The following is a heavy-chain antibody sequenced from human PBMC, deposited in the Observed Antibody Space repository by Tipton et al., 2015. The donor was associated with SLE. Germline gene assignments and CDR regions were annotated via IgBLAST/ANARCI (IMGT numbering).Heavy chain of an antibody. CDR3: AKFPGWVTLFAFDI. V-gene: IGHV3-23*01. D-gene: IGHD2-21*02. CDR1: GFTFGSYA. Sequence: SLRLSCAASGFTFGSYAMSWVRQAPGKGLEWVSAICGSGGSTYYADSVKGRFTISRDNSKNTLYLQMNSLRAEDTAVYYCAKFPGWVTLFAFDIWGQGTMVTVSS. CDR2: ICGSGGST. J-gene: IGHJ3*02.